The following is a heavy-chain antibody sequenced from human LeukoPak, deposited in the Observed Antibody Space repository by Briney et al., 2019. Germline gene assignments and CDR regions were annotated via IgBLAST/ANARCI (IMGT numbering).Heavy chain of an antibody. CDR2: ISYDGSNK. CDR3: AREKALSPHMD. V-gene: IGHV3-30-3*01. D-gene: IGHD2/OR15-2a*01. J-gene: IGHJ4*02. CDR1: GFTFSSYA. Sequence: GSLRLSCAASGFTFSSYAMHWVRQAPGKGLEWVAVISYDGSNKYYADSVKGRFTISRDNSKNTLYLQMNSLRAEDTAVYYCAREKALSPHMDWGQGTLVTVSS.